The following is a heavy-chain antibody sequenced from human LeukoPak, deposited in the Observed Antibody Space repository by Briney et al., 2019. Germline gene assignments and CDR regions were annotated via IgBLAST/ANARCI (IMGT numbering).Heavy chain of an antibody. D-gene: IGHD6-6*01. CDR3: ASEYSSSSDLDY. V-gene: IGHV4-30-2*01. CDR1: GGSISSGGYY. J-gene: IGHJ4*02. CDR2: IYHSGST. Sequence: SETLSLTCTVSGGSISSGGYYWSWIRQPPGKGLEWIGYIYHSGSTYYNPSLKSRVTISVDRSKNQFSLKLSSVTAADTAVYYCASEYSSSSDLDYWGQGTLVTVSS.